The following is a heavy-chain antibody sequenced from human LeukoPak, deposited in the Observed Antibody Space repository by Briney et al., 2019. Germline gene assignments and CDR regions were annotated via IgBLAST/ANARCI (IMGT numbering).Heavy chain of an antibody. CDR3: ARGDDYGDRNYLDS. V-gene: IGHV3-21*06. Sequence: GGSLRLSCAASGCTFRSYPMTWVRQPPGKGLEWVSSIGGRRTYTYYADSVKGRFTISRDNAKNPLDLQMNNLRAEDTAVYYCARGDDYGDRNYLDSWGQGTLVTVSS. D-gene: IGHD4-17*01. J-gene: IGHJ4*02. CDR2: IGGRRTYT. CDR1: GCTFRSYP.